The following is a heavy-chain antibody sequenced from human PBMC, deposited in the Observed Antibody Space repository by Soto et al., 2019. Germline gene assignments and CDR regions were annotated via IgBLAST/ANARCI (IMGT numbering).Heavy chain of an antibody. J-gene: IGHJ4*02. CDR1: GYSFTSYW. D-gene: IGHD6-19*01. CDR3: ATRSYSSGWAFDY. CDR2: IYPGDSDT. Sequence: LKISCKGSGYSFTSYWIGWVRQMPGKGLEWMGIIYPGDSDTRYSPSFQGQVTISADKSISTAYLQWSSLKASDTAMYYCATRSYSSGWAFDYWGQGTLVTVSS. V-gene: IGHV5-51*01.